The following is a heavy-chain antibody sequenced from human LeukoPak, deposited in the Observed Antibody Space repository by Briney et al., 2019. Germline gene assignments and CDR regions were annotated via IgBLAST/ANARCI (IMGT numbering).Heavy chain of an antibody. D-gene: IGHD4-17*01. CDR2: IGTAGDT. CDR1: GFTLSSYD. CDR3: ARARENDYDFDY. V-gene: IGHV3-13*01. Sequence: GGSLRLSCAASGFTLSSYDMHWVRQATGKGLEWVSAIGTAGDTYYPGSVKGRFTISGENAKNSLYLQMNSLRAGDTAVYYCARARENDYDFDYWGQGTLVTVSS. J-gene: IGHJ4*02.